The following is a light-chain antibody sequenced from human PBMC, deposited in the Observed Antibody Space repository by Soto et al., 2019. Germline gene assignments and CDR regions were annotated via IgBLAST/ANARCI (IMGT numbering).Light chain of an antibody. CDR2: GAS. Sequence: ELVMTQTPATLSLSPGERPTLSCRASQSLSTDLAWYQQKHGQXPRXXIYGASTRDTDFPARFSGSGSGTEGTITISSLQSEDAAVYDGQQYADWPRTFGQGTKVDIK. CDR3: QQYADWPRT. CDR1: QSLSTD. V-gene: IGKV3-15*01. J-gene: IGKJ1*01.